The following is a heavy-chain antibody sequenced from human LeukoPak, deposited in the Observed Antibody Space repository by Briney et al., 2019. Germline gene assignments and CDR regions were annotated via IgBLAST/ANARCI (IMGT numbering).Heavy chain of an antibody. J-gene: IGHJ5*02. Sequence: SETLSLTCAVYGGSFSGYYWGWIRQPPGKGLEWIGEITHSGSTNYNPSFKSRVTISVDTSKNQFSLKLSSVTAADTAVYYCAREPTYYDILTGYYRSNWFDPWGQGTLVTVSS. D-gene: IGHD3-9*01. CDR1: GGSFSGYY. CDR3: AREPTYYDILTGYYRSNWFDP. CDR2: ITHSGST. V-gene: IGHV4-34*01.